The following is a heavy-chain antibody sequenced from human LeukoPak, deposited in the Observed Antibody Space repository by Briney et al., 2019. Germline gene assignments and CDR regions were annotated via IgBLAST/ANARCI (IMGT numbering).Heavy chain of an antibody. Sequence: GGSLRLSCAASGFTFSNYWMTWVRQAPGKGLQWVAHIKEDGSETYYADSVKGRFTISRDNAKNSLYLEMNSLRAEDTAVYYCATWNSDCEFDYWGEGTLVSVPS. V-gene: IGHV3-7*05. CDR3: ATWNSDCEFDY. CDR2: IKEDGSET. J-gene: IGHJ4*02. CDR1: GFTFSNYW. D-gene: IGHD1/OR15-1a*01.